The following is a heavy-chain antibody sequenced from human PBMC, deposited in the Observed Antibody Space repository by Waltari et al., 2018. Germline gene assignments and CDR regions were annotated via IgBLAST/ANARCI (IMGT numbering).Heavy chain of an antibody. CDR2: IKQDASEK. J-gene: IGHJ4*02. Sequence: EEQLVESGGGLVQPGGSLRLSCAASGFTFSSDCMCWVRQAPGKGLEWVANIKQDASEKHYVDSLKGRITVSRDNAKNSLYLDMDSLRAEDTAVYYCARGRLWGFDLWGQGTLVTVSS. CDR3: ARGRLWGFDL. CDR1: GFTFSSDC. D-gene: IGHD3-16*01. V-gene: IGHV3-7*04.